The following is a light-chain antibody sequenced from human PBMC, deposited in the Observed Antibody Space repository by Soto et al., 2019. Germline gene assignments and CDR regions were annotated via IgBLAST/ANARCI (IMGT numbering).Light chain of an antibody. CDR3: QQYNDWPRT. J-gene: IGKJ1*01. V-gene: IGKV3-15*01. CDR1: QSVSSD. CDR2: DVS. Sequence: EIVMTQSPATLSVSPGERATLSCRASQSVSSDLAWYQKKPGQAPRLFIYDVSTRATGFPARFSGSGSGTEFTLNITNLQSEDFAVYYCQQYNDWPRTFGQGTKVEIK.